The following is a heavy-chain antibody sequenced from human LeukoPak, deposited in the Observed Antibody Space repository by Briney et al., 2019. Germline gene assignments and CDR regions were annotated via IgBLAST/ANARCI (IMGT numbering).Heavy chain of an antibody. CDR1: EFNFQNNW. CDR2: ISSSSSYI. D-gene: IGHD6-13*01. Sequence: GGSLRLSCVASEFNFQNNWMNWVRQAPGKGLEWVSSISSSSSYIYYADSVKGRFTISRDNAKNSLYLQMNSLRAEDTAVYYCARGAPSRYSTDAFDIWGQGTMITVSS. CDR3: ARGAPSRYSTDAFDI. J-gene: IGHJ3*02. V-gene: IGHV3-21*01.